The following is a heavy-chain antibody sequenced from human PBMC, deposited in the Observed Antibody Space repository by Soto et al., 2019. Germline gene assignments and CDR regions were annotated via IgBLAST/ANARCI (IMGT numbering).Heavy chain of an antibody. CDR1: GFPFRSYA. CDR3: ARDYYKYYDSSGYYRSPAY. D-gene: IGHD3-22*01. J-gene: IGHJ4*02. V-gene: IGHV3-30-3*01. CDR2: ISYDGSDK. Sequence: GGSLRLSCSASGFPFRSYAMHWVRQAPGKGLEWVALISYDGSDKDYADSVKGRFTISRDNSRNTLFLQMNSLRAEDTAVYYCARDYYKYYDSSGYYRSPAYWGQGTLVTVSS.